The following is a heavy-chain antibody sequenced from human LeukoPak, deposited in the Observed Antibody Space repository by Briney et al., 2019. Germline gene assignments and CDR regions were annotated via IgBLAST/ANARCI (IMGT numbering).Heavy chain of an antibody. V-gene: IGHV4-34*01. CDR3: ARAYSGSYYDTRIFDY. CDR1: GGSFSGYY. Sequence: SETLSLTCAVYGGSFSGYYWSWIRQPPGKGLEWIGEINHSGSTNYNPSLKSRVTISVDTSKNQFSLKLSSVTAADTAVYYCARAYSGSYYDTRIFDYWGQGTLVTVSS. D-gene: IGHD1-26*01. J-gene: IGHJ4*02. CDR2: INHSGST.